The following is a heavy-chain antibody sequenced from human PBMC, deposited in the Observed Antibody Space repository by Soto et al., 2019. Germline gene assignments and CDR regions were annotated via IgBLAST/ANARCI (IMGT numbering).Heavy chain of an antibody. D-gene: IGHD3-22*01. J-gene: IGHJ4*02. Sequence: GSLRLSCAASGFTFSSYGMHWVRQAPGKGLEWAAVISFHGSDKYYADSVKGRFTISRDNSKNTLYLQMNSLRAEDTAVYYCAKVPYDYDRSGYYEIDYWGQGTLVTVSS. CDR2: ISFHGSDK. CDR1: GFTFSSYG. CDR3: AKVPYDYDRSGYYEIDY. V-gene: IGHV3-30*18.